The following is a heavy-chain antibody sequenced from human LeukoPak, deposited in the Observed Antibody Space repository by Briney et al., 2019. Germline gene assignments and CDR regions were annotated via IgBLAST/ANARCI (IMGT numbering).Heavy chain of an antibody. Sequence: GGSLRLSCAASGFTFSSYAMSWVRQAPGKGLEWVSAISGSGDSTYYADSVKGRFTISRDNSKNTLYLQMNSLRAEDTAVYYCAKSHYDYVWGSYRHAARTEWGQGTLVTVSS. D-gene: IGHD3-16*02. CDR1: GFTFSSYA. CDR2: ISGSGDST. CDR3: AKSHYDYVWGSYRHAARTE. J-gene: IGHJ4*02. V-gene: IGHV3-23*01.